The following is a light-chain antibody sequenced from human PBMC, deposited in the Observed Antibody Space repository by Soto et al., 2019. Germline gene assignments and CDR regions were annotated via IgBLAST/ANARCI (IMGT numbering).Light chain of an antibody. V-gene: IGLV4-69*01. Sequence: QLVLTQSPSASASLGASVKLTCTLSSGHSSYAIAWHQQQPEKGPRYLMKLNSDGIHSKGDGIPDRFSGSSSGAERYLTISSLQSEDEADYYCQTWGTGIHYVFGTGTKVTVL. CDR3: QTWGTGIHYV. CDR1: SGHSSYA. J-gene: IGLJ1*01. CDR2: LNSDGIH.